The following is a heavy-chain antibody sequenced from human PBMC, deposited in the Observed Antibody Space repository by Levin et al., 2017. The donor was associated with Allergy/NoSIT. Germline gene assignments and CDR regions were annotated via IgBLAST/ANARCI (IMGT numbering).Heavy chain of an antibody. V-gene: IGHV3-30*18. CDR1: GFTFSSYG. CDR3: AKGPYSSGWYYFDY. CDR2: ISYDGSNK. Sequence: RAGGSLRLSCAASGFTFSSYGMHWVRQAPGKGLEWVAVISYDGSNKYYADSVKGRFTISRDNSKNTLYLQMNSLRAEDTAVYYCAKGPYSSGWYYFDYWGQGTLVTVSS. J-gene: IGHJ4*02. D-gene: IGHD6-19*01.